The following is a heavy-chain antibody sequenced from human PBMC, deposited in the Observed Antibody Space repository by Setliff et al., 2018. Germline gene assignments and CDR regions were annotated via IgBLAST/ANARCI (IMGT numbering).Heavy chain of an antibody. J-gene: IGHJ4*02. Sequence: PSETLSLTCTVSGDSINIYPYYWGWIRQPPGKGLEWIGNIYYTGITYYNPSLKSRVTISVDTSKNHFSLKLTSVTAADTAVYYCARDRTYDGSGTYTRYFDYWGQGTLVTVSS. D-gene: IGHD3-10*01. CDR1: GDSINIYPYY. CDR2: IYYTGIT. CDR3: ARDRTYDGSGTYTRYFDY. V-gene: IGHV4-39*07.